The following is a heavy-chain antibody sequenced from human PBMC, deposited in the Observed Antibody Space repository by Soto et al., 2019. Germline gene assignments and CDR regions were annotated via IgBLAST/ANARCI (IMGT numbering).Heavy chain of an antibody. Sequence: GGSLRLSCAASGFTFSDYCISWLRQAPGKGLEWLSYISSTGSFTNYADSVKGRFTISRDNAQRSIYLQMSNLRAEDTATYSCARGSEITLSGVIPHHFDYWGQGTLVTVSS. V-gene: IGHV3-11*06. J-gene: IGHJ4*02. CDR1: GFTFSDYC. CDR3: ARGSEITLSGVIPHHFDY. CDR2: ISSTGSFT. D-gene: IGHD2-21*01.